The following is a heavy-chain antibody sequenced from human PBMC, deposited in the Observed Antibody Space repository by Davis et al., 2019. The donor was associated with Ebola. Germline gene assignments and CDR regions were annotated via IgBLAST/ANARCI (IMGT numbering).Heavy chain of an antibody. D-gene: IGHD4-17*01. CDR3: ARSESGDPIYDYYGMDV. CDR2: ISSSSSTI. J-gene: IGHJ6*02. CDR1: GFTFSSYS. Sequence: PGGSLRLSCAAPGFTFSSYSMNWVRQAPGKGLEWVSYISSSSSTIYYADPVKGRFTIPRDNAKNSLYLQMNSLRDEDTAVYYCARSESGDPIYDYYGMDVWGQGTTVTVSS. V-gene: IGHV3-48*02.